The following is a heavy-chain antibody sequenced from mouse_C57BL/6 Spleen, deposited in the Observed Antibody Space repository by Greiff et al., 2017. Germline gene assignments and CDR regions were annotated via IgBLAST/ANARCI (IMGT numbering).Heavy chain of an antibody. CDR1: GYTFTSYW. V-gene: IGHV1-69*01. D-gene: IGHD1-1*01. CDR3: ARAYGSQLRYFDY. Sequence: QVQLQQSGAELVMPGASVKLSCKASGYTFTSYWMHWVKQRPGQGLEWIGEIDPSDSYTNYNQKFKGKSTLTVDKSSSTAYMQLSSLTSEDSAVYYCARAYGSQLRYFDYWGQGTTLTVSS. CDR2: IDPSDSYT. J-gene: IGHJ2*01.